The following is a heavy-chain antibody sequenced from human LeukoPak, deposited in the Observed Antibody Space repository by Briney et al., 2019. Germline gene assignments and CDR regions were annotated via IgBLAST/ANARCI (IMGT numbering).Heavy chain of an antibody. CDR3: ARDPSPMWYGGNSMDI. V-gene: IGHV1-18*01. J-gene: IGHJ3*02. D-gene: IGHD4-23*01. Sequence: ASVKVSCKASGYTFTSYGISWVRQAPGQGLEWMGWISAYNGNTNYAQKLQGRVTMTTDTSTSTACMELRSLRSDDTAVYYCARDPSPMWYGGNSMDIWGQGTMVTVSS. CDR1: GYTFTSYG. CDR2: ISAYNGNT.